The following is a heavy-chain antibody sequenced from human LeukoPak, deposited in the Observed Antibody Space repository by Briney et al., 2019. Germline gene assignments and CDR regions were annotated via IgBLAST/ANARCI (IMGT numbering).Heavy chain of an antibody. D-gene: IGHD6-19*01. J-gene: IGHJ4*02. CDR1: GFTFSSYW. CDR3: AREGSGWYFRQFDY. Sequence: GGSLRLSCAASGFTFSSYWMHWVRQAPGKGVGWVSRINSDGSSTSYADSVKGRFTISRDNAKNTLYLQMNSLRAEDTAVYYCAREGSGWYFRQFDYWGQGTLVTVSS. CDR2: INSDGSST. V-gene: IGHV3-74*01.